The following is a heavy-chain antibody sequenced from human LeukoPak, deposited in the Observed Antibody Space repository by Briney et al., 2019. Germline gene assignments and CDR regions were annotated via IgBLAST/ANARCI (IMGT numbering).Heavy chain of an antibody. CDR3: ARGHYDVLAASYKWTPDY. D-gene: IGHD3-9*01. CDR1: GFTFNTFN. Sequence: GSLRLSCAASGFTFNTFNMNWVRQAPGKGLEWVSSITSGGDYIYYADSVKGRFTTSRDNAKNSLSLQLNSLRVDDTAVYYCARGHYDVLAASYKWTPDYWGQGTLVTVSS. CDR2: ITSGGDYI. V-gene: IGHV3-21*01. J-gene: IGHJ4*02.